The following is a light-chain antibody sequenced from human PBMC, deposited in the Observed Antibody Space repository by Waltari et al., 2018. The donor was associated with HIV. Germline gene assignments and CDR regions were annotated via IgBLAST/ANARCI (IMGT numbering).Light chain of an antibody. CDR1: TWDIGTYYH. CDR2: AVN. Sequence: QSALTQPDSVSGSPGQSITISCTGTTWDIGTYYHVSWYQQHPGQAPKLIIFAVNNRPSGISDRFSGSKSANVASLIISGLQAADEADYYCRSYSRTNTWVFGGGTRLTVL. V-gene: IGLV2-14*01. CDR3: RSYSRTNTWV. J-gene: IGLJ3*02.